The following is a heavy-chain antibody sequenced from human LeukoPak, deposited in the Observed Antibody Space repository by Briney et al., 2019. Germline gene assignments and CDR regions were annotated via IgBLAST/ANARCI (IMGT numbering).Heavy chain of an antibody. D-gene: IGHD2-15*01. Sequence: PGGSLRLSCAASGLTFSSYWMSWVRQAPGKGLEWVANIKQDGSEKHYVDSVKGRFTISRDNSKNTLYLQMNSLRAEDTAVYYCARDGGVCSGGSCYYWFDPWGQGTLVTVSS. CDR3: ARDGGVCSGGSCYYWFDP. CDR1: GLTFSSYW. J-gene: IGHJ5*02. CDR2: IKQDGSEK. V-gene: IGHV3-7*01.